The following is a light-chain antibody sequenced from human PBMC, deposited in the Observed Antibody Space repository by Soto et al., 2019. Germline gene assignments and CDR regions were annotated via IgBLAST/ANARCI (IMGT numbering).Light chain of an antibody. V-gene: IGKV3-15*01. CDR1: QSVSSN. CDR2: GAS. J-gene: IGKJ1*01. Sequence: EIVMTQSPATLSVSPGERSTLSCRAGQSVSSNLAWYQQKPGQAPRLLIYGASTRATGIPARFSGSGSGTEFTLTISSLQSEDFAYYYCQQYNNWPRTFGQGTKVEIQ. CDR3: QQYNNWPRT.